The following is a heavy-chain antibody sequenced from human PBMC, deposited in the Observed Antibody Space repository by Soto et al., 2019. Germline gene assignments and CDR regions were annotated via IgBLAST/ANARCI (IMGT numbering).Heavy chain of an antibody. D-gene: IGHD3-9*01. J-gene: IGHJ4*02. CDR2: IHGKGGT. CDR1: GDSFSSSSYY. Sequence: QLQLEESGPGLVTSSETLSLTCSVSGDSFSSSSYYWGGIRQSPGEGLEWIGNIHGKGGTQYNLSLSSRVIISVDTSANQFALRLTSVTAADTAVYYCASRYGPSEFDHWGQGSLVTVSS. V-gene: IGHV4-39*01. CDR3: ASRYGPSEFDH.